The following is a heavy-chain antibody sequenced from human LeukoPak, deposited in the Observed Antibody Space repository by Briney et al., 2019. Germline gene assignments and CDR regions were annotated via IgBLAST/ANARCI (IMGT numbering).Heavy chain of an antibody. CDR2: ISGSGGRT. CDR3: ARGNYYDRSGLDY. CDR1: RFTFSSYA. Sequence: PGGSLRLSCAASRFTFSSYAMSWVRQAPGKGLEWVSAISGSGGRTYYADSVRGRFTISRDNSQNALYLQMNSLRAEDTAVYYCARGNYYDRSGLDYWGQGTLVTVSS. J-gene: IGHJ4*02. V-gene: IGHV3-23*01. D-gene: IGHD3-22*01.